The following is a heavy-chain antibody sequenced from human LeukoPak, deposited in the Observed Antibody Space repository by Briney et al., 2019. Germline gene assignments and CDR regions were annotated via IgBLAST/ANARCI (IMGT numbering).Heavy chain of an antibody. Sequence: GGSLRLSCAASGFTFSGFWMHWVRQAPGKGLVWVSCISFDGSDATYADSVKGRFTISRDNSKNTLYLQINSLRAEDTAVYYCAKDVGYSSSWYYFDYRGQGTLVTVSS. CDR2: ISFDGSDA. CDR1: GFTFSGFW. CDR3: AKDVGYSSSWYYFDY. J-gene: IGHJ4*02. D-gene: IGHD6-13*01. V-gene: IGHV3-74*01.